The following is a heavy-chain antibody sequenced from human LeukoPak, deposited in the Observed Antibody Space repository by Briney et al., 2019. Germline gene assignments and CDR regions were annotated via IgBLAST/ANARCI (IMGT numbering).Heavy chain of an antibody. CDR3: AKERARTMVRGVLDY. V-gene: IGHV3-23*01. D-gene: IGHD3-10*01. CDR2: ISGDGSST. Sequence: GGSLRLSCAASGFTFSTYAMSWVRQAPGQGLEWVSSISGDGSSTYYADSVKGLFTISRDNSKNTLHLQMQSLRAEDTAVYYCAKERARTMVRGVLDYWGQGTLVTVPS. CDR1: GFTFSTYA. J-gene: IGHJ4*02.